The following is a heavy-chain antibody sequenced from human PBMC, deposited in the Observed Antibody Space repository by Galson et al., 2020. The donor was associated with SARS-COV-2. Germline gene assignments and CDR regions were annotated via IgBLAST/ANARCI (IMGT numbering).Heavy chain of an antibody. CDR1: GLTFSSYA. CDR3: ARGRAYYYDSSGYGFVDAFDI. D-gene: IGHD3-22*01. J-gene: IGHJ3*02. Sequence: GGTLRLSCAASGLTFSSYAMHWVRQAPGKGLEYVSAISSNGGSTYYANSVKGRFTISRDNSKNTLYLQMGSLRAEDMAVYYCARGRAYYYDSSGYGFVDAFDIWGQGTMVTVSS. CDR2: ISSNGGST. V-gene: IGHV3-64*01.